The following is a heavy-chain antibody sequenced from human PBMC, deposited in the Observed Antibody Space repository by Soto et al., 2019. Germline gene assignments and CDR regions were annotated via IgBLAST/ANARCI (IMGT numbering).Heavy chain of an antibody. CDR2: MNPNSGNT. D-gene: IGHD3-9*01. CDR3: ARGYHVRYLDTLWDYGRDV. CDR1: GYGCASYD. J-gene: IGHJ6*02. Sequence: GLSAAVCCTARGYGCASYDSRWLRPDAGQGLDWMGWMNPNSGNTGYAQKFQGRVTMTRNTSISTAYMELSSLRSEDTAVYYCARGYHVRYLDTLWDYGRDVRGQATTGTVS. V-gene: IGHV1-8*01.